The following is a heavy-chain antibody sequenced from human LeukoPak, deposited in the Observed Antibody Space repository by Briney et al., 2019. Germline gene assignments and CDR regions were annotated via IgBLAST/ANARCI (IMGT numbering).Heavy chain of an antibody. CDR2: IYPGDSDT. CDR3: ARHAPGEYADTPDAFDI. V-gene: IGHV5-51*01. CDR1: GYSFTNYW. D-gene: IGHD3-10*01. Sequence: GESLKISCKGSGYSFTNYWIGWVRQMPGKGREWLGFIYPGDSDTRYSPSFQGQVTISADKSISTAYLQWSSLEASDTAMYYCARHAPGEYADTPDAFDIWGQGTMVTVSS. J-gene: IGHJ3*02.